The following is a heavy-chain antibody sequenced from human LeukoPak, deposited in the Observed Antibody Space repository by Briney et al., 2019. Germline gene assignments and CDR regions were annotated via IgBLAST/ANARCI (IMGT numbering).Heavy chain of an antibody. J-gene: IGHJ5*02. CDR1: GLTISDHY. D-gene: IGHD3-22*01. CDR2: IRNKANSYGT. CDR3: ARGVYDSSGYYYP. V-gene: IGHV3-72*01. Sequence: PGGSLRLSCAASGLTISDHYMDWVRLPPGKGLEWVGRIRNKANSYGTEYAASVKDRFTISRDDSKSSLYLQMNSLRAEDTAVYYCARGVYDSSGYYYPWGQGTLVTVSS.